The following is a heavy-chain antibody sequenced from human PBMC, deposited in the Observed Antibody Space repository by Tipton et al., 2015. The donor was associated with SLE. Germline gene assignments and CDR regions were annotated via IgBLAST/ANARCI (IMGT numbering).Heavy chain of an antibody. Sequence: TLSLTCTVSGGSISSQSYYWGWIRQPPGKGPEWIGSFYYSGRTFYNPSLRSRVAMSVDTANNQFSLELNSVTAADTAVYHCARQLHRSPSADWFDPWGQGTLVTVTS. J-gene: IGHJ5*02. CDR2: FYYSGRT. CDR1: GGSISSQSYY. D-gene: IGHD6-6*01. V-gene: IGHV4-39*01. CDR3: ARQLHRSPSADWFDP.